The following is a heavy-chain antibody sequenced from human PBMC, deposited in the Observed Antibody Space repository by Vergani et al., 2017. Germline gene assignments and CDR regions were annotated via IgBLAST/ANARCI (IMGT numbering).Heavy chain of an antibody. CDR3: ARSRIYYGAGSPDY. D-gene: IGHD3-10*01. J-gene: IGHJ4*02. CDR1: GDAISRDTYS. CDR2: VSFRGDT. V-gene: IGHV4-61*01. Sequence: QLQESDSRLVNPSQTLSLTCTLSGDAISRDTYSWSWIRQPPGKGLEWMGYVSFRGDTLYDPSVKGRMTISLNTSSNQFSLYLTSVTAADTAVYYCARSRIYYGAGSPDYWGQGTLVTVSS.